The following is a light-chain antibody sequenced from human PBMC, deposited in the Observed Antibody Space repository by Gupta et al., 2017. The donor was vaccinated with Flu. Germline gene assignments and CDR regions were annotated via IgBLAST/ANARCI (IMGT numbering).Light chain of an antibody. Sequence: EIVMTQSPLSLPVTPGEPASISCRSSQSLLHTNGFNYLEWYLQKPGQSPQLLIYLGSNRASEVPDRFSGSGSGTDFTLRISRMEAEDVGIYYCMQSLHTPRTFGQGTKVEIK. CDR2: LGS. J-gene: IGKJ1*01. CDR1: QSLLHTNGFNY. CDR3: MQSLHTPRT. V-gene: IGKV2-28*01.